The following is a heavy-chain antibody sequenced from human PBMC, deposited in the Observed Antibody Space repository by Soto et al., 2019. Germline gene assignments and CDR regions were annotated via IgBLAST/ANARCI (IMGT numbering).Heavy chain of an antibody. CDR3: ASNPLGAAGDRN. Sequence: SVKVSCKASGSTFSSYAISWVRQAPGQGLEWMGGIIPIFGTANYAQKFQGRVTITADESTSTAYMELSSLRSEDTAVYYCASNPLGAAGDRNWGQGTLVTVSS. V-gene: IGHV1-69*13. J-gene: IGHJ4*02. CDR1: GSTFSSYA. D-gene: IGHD6-13*01. CDR2: IIPIFGTA.